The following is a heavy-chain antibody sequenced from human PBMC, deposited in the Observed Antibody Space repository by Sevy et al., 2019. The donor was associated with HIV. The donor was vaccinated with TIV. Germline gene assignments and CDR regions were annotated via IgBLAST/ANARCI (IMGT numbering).Heavy chain of an antibody. CDR3: ARDLVASTLTMDV. V-gene: IGHV3-11*06. CDR2: ISGISTYT. CDR1: GFTFSDYY. Sequence: GGSLRLSCAASGFTFSDYYMSWIRQAPGKGLEWVSYISGISTYTNYADSVKGRFTISRDNARNSLYLQMNSLRADDTGLYYCARDLVASTLTMDVWGQGTTVTVSS. J-gene: IGHJ6*02.